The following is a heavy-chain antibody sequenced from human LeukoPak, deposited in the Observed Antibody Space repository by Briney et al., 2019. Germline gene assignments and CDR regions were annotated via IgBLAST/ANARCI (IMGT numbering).Heavy chain of an antibody. J-gene: IGHJ3*02. V-gene: IGHV3-23*01. CDR3: ARERWGDAFDI. Sequence: GGSLRLSCAASGFTFSSYAMSWVRQAPGKGLEWVSSIRGSGGGTNYGDSVKGRFTISRDNSKSTLYLQMNSLRADDTAVYYCARERWGDAFDIWGQGTKVTVSS. CDR2: IRGSGGGT. CDR1: GFTFSSYA. D-gene: IGHD1-26*01.